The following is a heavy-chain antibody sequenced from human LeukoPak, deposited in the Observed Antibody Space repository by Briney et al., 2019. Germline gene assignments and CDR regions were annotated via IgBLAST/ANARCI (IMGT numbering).Heavy chain of an antibody. CDR2: ISSSGSTM. D-gene: IGHD6-25*01. CDR1: GFNFTSYE. Sequence: PGGPLRLSCAASGFNFTSYEMNWVRQAPGKGLVWVSYISSSGSTMFYADSVKGRFTMSRDNAKNSLYLKMNSLSAEDTAVYHCARESPYTSGWNYFDYWGRGNLVTVSS. CDR3: ARESPYTSGWNYFDY. J-gene: IGHJ4*02. V-gene: IGHV3-48*03.